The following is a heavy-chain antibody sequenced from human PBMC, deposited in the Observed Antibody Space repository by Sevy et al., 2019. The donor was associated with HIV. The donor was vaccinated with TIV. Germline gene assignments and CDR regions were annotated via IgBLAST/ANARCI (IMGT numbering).Heavy chain of an antibody. V-gene: IGHV3-73*01. CDR1: GFTFGGSA. Sequence: GGSLRLSCAASGFTFGGSAMHWVRQASGKGLEWVGRIRSKANNYATGHAASVKGRFTISRDYSKNTAYLQMNSLKTEDTAVYYCTRLGGTVVTPYYAMDVWGQGTTVTVSS. J-gene: IGHJ6*02. CDR2: IRSKANNYAT. CDR3: TRLGGTVVTPYYAMDV. D-gene: IGHD2-21*02.